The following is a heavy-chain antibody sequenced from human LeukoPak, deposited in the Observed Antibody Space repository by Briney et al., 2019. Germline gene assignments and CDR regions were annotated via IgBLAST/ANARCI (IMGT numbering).Heavy chain of an antibody. CDR2: INPNSGDT. CDR1: GYTFTGYY. D-gene: IGHD3-22*01. Sequence: ASVKVSCKASGYTFTGYYIHWVRQAPGQGLEWMGWINPNSGDTNYAQRFQGRVTMTRDTSISTAYMELSRLRSDDTAVYYCARANYYDSSGPEDWFDPWGQGTLVTVSS. J-gene: IGHJ5*02. V-gene: IGHV1-2*02. CDR3: ARANYYDSSGPEDWFDP.